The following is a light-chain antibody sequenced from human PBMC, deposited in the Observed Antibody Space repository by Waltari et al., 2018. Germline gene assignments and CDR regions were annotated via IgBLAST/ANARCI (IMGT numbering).Light chain of an antibody. CDR3: AAWDDSLSGLYVV. V-gene: IGLV1-47*01. CDR2: RNN. Sequence: QSVLTPPPSASGTPGQRVTISCSGRSSTIGSNYVNWYQQLPGTAPKLLIYRNNRRPSGVPDRFSGSKSGTSASLAISGLRSEDEADYYCAAWDDSLSGLYVVFGGGTKLTVL. J-gene: IGLJ2*01. CDR1: SSTIGSNY.